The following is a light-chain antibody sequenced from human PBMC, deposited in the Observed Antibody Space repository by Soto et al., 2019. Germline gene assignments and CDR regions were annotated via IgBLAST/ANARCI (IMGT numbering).Light chain of an antibody. J-gene: IGLJ3*02. CDR3: QVWGTGTQRV. Sequence: QSVLTQSPSASASLGASVTFTCTLSSGHTSYAIAWHQQQPEKGPRYLMKVNSDGSHVKGDAIPDRFSGSSSGADRYLTISSLQSEDEADYYCQVWGTGTQRVFGGGTKLTVL. CDR2: VNSDGSH. CDR1: SGHTSYA. V-gene: IGLV4-69*01.